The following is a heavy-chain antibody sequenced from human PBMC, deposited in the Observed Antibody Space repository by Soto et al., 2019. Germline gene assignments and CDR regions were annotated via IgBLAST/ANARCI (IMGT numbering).Heavy chain of an antibody. CDR3: ARDRGGSSGWYLYGMAV. CDR2: ISYDGSNK. J-gene: IGHJ6*02. CDR1: GFTFSSYA. V-gene: IGHV3-30-3*01. D-gene: IGHD6-19*01. Sequence: QVQLVESGGGVVQPGRSLRLSCAASGFTFSSYAMHWVRQAPGKGLEWVAVISYDGSNKYYADSVKGRFTISRDNSKNALYLQMNSLGAEDTAVYYWARDRGGSSGWYLYGMAVWGQGTTVTVSS.